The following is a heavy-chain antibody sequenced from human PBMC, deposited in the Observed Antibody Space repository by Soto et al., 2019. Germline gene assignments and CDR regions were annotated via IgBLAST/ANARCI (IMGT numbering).Heavy chain of an antibody. Sequence: ASVKVSCKASGYTFTGYYMHWVRQAPGQGLEWMGWINPNSGGTNYAQKFQGRVTMTRDTSISTAYMELSRLRSDDTAVYYCASGGTGTRGFYYYGIDVWGQGTTVTVSS. D-gene: IGHD1-1*01. CDR3: ASGGTGTRGFYYYGIDV. CDR1: GYTFTGYY. V-gene: IGHV1-2*02. CDR2: INPNSGGT. J-gene: IGHJ6*02.